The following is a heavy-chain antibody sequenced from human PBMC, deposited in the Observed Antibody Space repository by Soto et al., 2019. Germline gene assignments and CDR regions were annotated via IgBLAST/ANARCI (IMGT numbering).Heavy chain of an antibody. CDR1: GYTFTGYY. D-gene: IGHD3-3*01. Sequence: QVQLVQSGAEVKKPGASVKVSCKASGYTFTGYYMHWVRQAPGQGLEWMGWINPNSGGTNYVQKFQGWFTMTTDTSSITAYMGLSRFRSHDTAMYYCVRGPPSFTVFGEMLYGMDVWGQGTTVTVFS. CDR2: INPNSGGT. CDR3: VRGPPSFTVFGEMLYGMDV. J-gene: IGHJ6*02. V-gene: IGHV1-2*04.